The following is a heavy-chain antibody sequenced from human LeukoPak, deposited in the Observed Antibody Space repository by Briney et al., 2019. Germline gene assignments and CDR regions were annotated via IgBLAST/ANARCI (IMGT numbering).Heavy chain of an antibody. CDR1: GYSFTNFW. CDR2: IYPGDSGT. CDR3: ARAFYSHYGMDV. Sequence: GESLRISCKGFGYSFTNFWIVWVRQMPGKGLEWMGIIYPGDSGTRYSPSFQGQVTISADKSISTAFLQWSGLKASDTAMYYCARAFYSHYGMDVWGQGTTVTVSS. D-gene: IGHD2-21*01. J-gene: IGHJ6*02. V-gene: IGHV5-51*01.